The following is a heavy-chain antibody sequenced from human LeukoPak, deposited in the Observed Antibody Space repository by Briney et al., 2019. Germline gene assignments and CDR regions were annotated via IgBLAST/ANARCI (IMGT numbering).Heavy chain of an antibody. D-gene: IGHD2-15*01. Sequence: GGSLRLSCATSGFTLSSYEMNWVRQAPGKGLEWVSYISPSGSAIYTDSVKGRFTISTDNAKNSLFLQMNSLRAEDTADYYCGRGGYCSGGTCYRFNAFDIWGQETTVTVSS. V-gene: IGHV3-48*03. CDR2: ISPSGSAI. J-gene: IGHJ3*02. CDR1: GFTLSSYE. CDR3: GRGGYCSGGTCYRFNAFDI.